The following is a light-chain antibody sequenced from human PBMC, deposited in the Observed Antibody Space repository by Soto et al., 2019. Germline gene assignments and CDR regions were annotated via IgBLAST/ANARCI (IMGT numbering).Light chain of an antibody. CDR2: GAS. CDR1: QSVSSSY. J-gene: IGKJ5*01. CDR3: QQYNNWPFII. Sequence: EIVLTQSPGTLSLSPGERATLSCRASQSVSSSYLAWYQQKPGQAPRLLIYGASSRATGIPVRFSGSGSGTEFTLTISSLQSEDFAVYYCQQYNNWPFIIFGQGTRLEIK. V-gene: IGKV3-15*01.